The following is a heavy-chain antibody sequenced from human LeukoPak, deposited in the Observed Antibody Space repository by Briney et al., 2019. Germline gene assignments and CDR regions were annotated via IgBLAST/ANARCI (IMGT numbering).Heavy chain of an antibody. D-gene: IGHD2-15*01. V-gene: IGHV3-49*04. CDR1: GFSFCYYA. CDR2: IRKKGYGGTT. J-gene: IGHJ4*02. Sequence: GGSLRLSFTATGFSFCYYAMSWVRQAPGKGLEWVGFIRKKGYGGTTEYAASVKGRFTISRDDSKSIAYLQMNSLKTEDTGVYYCTREISLKYCSGGSCNDYWGQGTLVTVSS. CDR3: TREISLKYCSGGSCNDY.